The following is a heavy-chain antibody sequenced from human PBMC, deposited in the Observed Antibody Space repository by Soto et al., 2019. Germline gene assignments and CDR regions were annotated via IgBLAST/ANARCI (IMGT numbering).Heavy chain of an antibody. D-gene: IGHD5-12*01. CDR1: GFTFGDYA. Sequence: GGSLRLSCTASGFTFGDYAMSWVRQAPGKGLEWVGFIRSKAYGGTTEYAASVKGRFTISRDDSKSIAYLQMNSLRTEDTAVYYCTREGGWLQHDHWGQGTLVTVSS. J-gene: IGHJ4*02. CDR3: TREGGWLQHDH. CDR2: IRSKAYGGTT. V-gene: IGHV3-49*04.